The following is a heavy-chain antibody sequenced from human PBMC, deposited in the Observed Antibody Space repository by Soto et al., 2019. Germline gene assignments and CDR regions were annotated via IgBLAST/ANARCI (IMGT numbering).Heavy chain of an antibody. CDR3: TTPYYYGSGELDV. J-gene: IGHJ6*04. CDR1: GFTFSNAW. V-gene: IGHV3-15*01. D-gene: IGHD3-10*01. CDR2: IKSKTDGGTT. Sequence: GGSLRLSCAASGFTFSNAWMSWVRQAPGKGLEWVGRIKSKTDGGTTDYAAPVKGRFTISRDDSKNTLYLQMNSLKTEDIAVYYCTTPYYYGSGELDVWGKGTTVTVSS.